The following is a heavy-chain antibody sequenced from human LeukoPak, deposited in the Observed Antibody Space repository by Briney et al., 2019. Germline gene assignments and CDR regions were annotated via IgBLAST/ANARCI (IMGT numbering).Heavy chain of an antibody. D-gene: IGHD6-6*01. J-gene: IGHJ3*02. CDR1: GFTFSSYG. CDR2: IWYDGSNK. Sequence: GGSLRLSCAASGFTFSSYGMHWVRQAPGKGLEWVAVIWYDGSNKYYADSVKGRFTVSRDNSKNTLYLQMNSPRAEDTAVYYCAREKQRVHSFDIWGQGTMVTVSS. V-gene: IGHV3-33*01. CDR3: AREKQRVHSFDI.